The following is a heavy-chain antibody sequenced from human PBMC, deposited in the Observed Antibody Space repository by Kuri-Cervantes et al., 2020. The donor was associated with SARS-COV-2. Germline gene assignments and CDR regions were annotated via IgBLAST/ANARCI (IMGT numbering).Heavy chain of an antibody. V-gene: IGHV1-46*01. J-gene: IGHJ4*02. CDR1: GYTFTSYG. D-gene: IGHD6-6*01. CDR2: INPSGGGT. Sequence: ASVKVSCKASGYTFTSYGISWVRQAPGRGLEWLGIINPSGGGTSYAQKFQGRVTMTRDTSTSTVYMELSSLRSEDTAVYYCARGRLSSDYFDYWGQGTLVTVSS. CDR3: ARGRLSSDYFDY.